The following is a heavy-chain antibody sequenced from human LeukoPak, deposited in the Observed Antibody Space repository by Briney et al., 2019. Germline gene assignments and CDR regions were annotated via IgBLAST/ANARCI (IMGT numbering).Heavy chain of an antibody. CDR1: GGTFSSYA. V-gene: IGHV1-69*04. Sequence: AASVKVSCKASGGTFSSYAISWVRQAPGQGLEWMGRIIPILGIANYTQKFQGRVTITADKSTSTAYMELSSLRSEDTAVYYCASYDSSGYYSGEIDYWGQGALVTVSS. J-gene: IGHJ4*02. D-gene: IGHD3-22*01. CDR3: ASYDSSGYYSGEIDY. CDR2: IIPILGIA.